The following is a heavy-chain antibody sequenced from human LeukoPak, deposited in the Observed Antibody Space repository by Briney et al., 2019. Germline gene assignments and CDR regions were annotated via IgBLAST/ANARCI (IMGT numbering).Heavy chain of an antibody. J-gene: IGHJ6*03. D-gene: IGHD6-6*01. CDR1: GFTFSSYS. V-gene: IGHV3-48*01. CDR2: ISSSSSTI. Sequence: GGSLRLSCAASGFTFSSYSMNWVRQAPGKGLEWVSYISSSSSTIHYADSVKGRFAISRDNAKNSLYLQMNSLRAEDTAVYYCARKQLGYYYMDVWGKGTTVTVSS. CDR3: ARKQLGYYYMDV.